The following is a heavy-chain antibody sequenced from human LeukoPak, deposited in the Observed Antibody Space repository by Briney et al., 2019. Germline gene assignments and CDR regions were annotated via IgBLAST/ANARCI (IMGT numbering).Heavy chain of an antibody. J-gene: IGHJ4*02. Sequence: PSETLSLTCTVSGGSISSSSYYWGWIRQPPGQGLEWIGSIYYSGSTYYNPSLKSRVTISVDTSKNQFSLKLSSVTAADTAVYYCARLEASNWNYYFDYWGQGTLVTVSS. CDR1: GGSISSSSYY. CDR2: IYYSGST. D-gene: IGHD1-1*01. V-gene: IGHV4-39*01. CDR3: ARLEASNWNYYFDY.